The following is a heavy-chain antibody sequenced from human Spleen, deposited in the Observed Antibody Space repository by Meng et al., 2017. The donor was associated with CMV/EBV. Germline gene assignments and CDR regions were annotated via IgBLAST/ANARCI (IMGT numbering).Heavy chain of an antibody. CDR1: GFTFSSYW. Sequence: GFTFSSYWMHWVRQAPGKGLVWVSRINTDGSTTDYADSVKGRFTITRDNAKNTLYLQMNSLRAEDTAVYYCARDYTYYYDSSGPGGDWGQGTLVTVSS. CDR2: INTDGSTT. J-gene: IGHJ4*02. V-gene: IGHV3-74*01. CDR3: ARDYTYYYDSSGPGGD. D-gene: IGHD3-22*01.